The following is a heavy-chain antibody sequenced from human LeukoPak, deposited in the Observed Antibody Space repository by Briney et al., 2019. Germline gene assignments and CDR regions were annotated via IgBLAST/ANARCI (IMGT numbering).Heavy chain of an antibody. V-gene: IGHV4-39*07. D-gene: IGHD2-21*02. CDR3: ARGPPYIVVVTAIGFFDY. CDR2: IYYSGST. Sequence: SETLSLTCTVSGGSISSSSYYWGWIRQPPGKGLEWIGSIYYSGSTYYNPSLKSRVTISVDTSKNQFSLKLTSVTAADTAVYYCARGPPYIVVVTAIGFFDYWGQGTLVTVSS. J-gene: IGHJ4*02. CDR1: GGSISSSSYY.